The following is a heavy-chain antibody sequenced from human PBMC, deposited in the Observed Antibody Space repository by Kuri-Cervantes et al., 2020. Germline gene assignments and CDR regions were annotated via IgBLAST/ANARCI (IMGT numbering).Heavy chain of an antibody. CDR2: IIPIFGTA. D-gene: IGHD1-14*01. J-gene: IGHJ4*02. V-gene: IGHV1-69*05. CDR3: ARGHNGPFDY. CDR1: GGTFSSYA. Sequence: SVKVSCKASGGTFSSYAISWVRQAPGQGLEWMGGIIPIFGTANYAQKFQGRVTMTRNTSISTAYMELSSLGSEDTAVYYCARGHNGPFDYWGQGTLVTVSS.